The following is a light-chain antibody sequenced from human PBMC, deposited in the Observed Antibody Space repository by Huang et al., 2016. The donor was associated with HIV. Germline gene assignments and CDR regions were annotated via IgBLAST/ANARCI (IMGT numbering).Light chain of an antibody. CDR1: QSVYSSSTSKDE. CDR3: QQYYSSPQT. CDR2: WAS. Sequence: DIIMTQSPDSLAVSLGERATLNCRSSQSVYSSSTSKDEMAWFQQKAGQPPRLLLFWASTREAGVPDRFTGSGSGTHFTLTIASLEAEDAAIYYCQQYYSSPQTFGQGTRVEVK. V-gene: IGKV4-1*01. J-gene: IGKJ1*01.